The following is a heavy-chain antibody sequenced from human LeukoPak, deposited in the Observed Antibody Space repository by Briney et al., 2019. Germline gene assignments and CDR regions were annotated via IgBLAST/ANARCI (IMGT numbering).Heavy chain of an antibody. D-gene: IGHD3-22*01. J-gene: IGHJ3*02. V-gene: IGHV3-53*01. Sequence: GGSLRLSCEASEFTVISAYMNWVRQAPGKGLEWVSDIFGGGSASYAASVKGRFTISRDNSKNMVYLQMNSLTAEDTAVYYWAKVPDRSGYGGAFDIWGQGTMVTVSS. CDR1: EFTVISAY. CDR2: IFGGGSA. CDR3: AKVPDRSGYGGAFDI.